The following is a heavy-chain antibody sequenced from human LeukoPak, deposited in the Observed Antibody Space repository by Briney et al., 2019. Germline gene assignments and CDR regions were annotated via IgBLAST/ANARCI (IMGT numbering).Heavy chain of an antibody. Sequence: GGSLRLSCAASGSTFSSYSMNWVRQAPGKGLEWVSSISSSSSYIYYADSVKGRFTISRDNSKNTLYLQMNSLRAEDTAVYYCAKEAYGSGSYKFDPWGQGTLVTVSS. V-gene: IGHV3-21*04. J-gene: IGHJ5*02. CDR3: AKEAYGSGSYKFDP. CDR1: GSTFSSYS. CDR2: ISSSSSYI. D-gene: IGHD3-10*01.